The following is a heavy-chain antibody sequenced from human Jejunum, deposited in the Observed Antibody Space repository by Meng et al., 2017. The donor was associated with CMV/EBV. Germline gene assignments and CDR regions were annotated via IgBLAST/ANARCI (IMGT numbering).Heavy chain of an antibody. CDR1: GFIVSSNY. CDR2: IYSGGST. D-gene: IGHD2-15*01. Sequence: EVQLVGXXXXXVQXGXXXRRSCAAYGFIVSSNYMSWVRQAPGKGLEWVSVIYSGGSTYYADSVKGRFIISRDNSKNTLYVQMNSLRGEDTAVYYCAGGDCSSGSCALDYWGRGTLVTVSS. CDR3: AGGDCSSGSCALDY. V-gene: IGHV3-66*01. J-gene: IGHJ4*02.